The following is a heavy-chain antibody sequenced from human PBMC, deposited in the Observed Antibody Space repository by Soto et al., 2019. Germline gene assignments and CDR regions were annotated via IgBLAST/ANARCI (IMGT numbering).Heavy chain of an antibody. J-gene: IGHJ6*02. CDR2: IYHSGST. CDR1: GGSISSGGYS. V-gene: IGHV4-30-2*01. CDR3: ASSVSQMRYSSSSSIYYYYYGMDV. Sequence: QLQLQESGSGLVKPSQTLSLTCAVSGGSISSGGYSWSWIRQPPGKGLEWIGYIYHSGSTYYNPSLKSRVTISVDRSKNQFSLKLSSVTAADTAVYYCASSVSQMRYSSSSSIYYYYYGMDVWGQGTTVTVSS. D-gene: IGHD6-6*01.